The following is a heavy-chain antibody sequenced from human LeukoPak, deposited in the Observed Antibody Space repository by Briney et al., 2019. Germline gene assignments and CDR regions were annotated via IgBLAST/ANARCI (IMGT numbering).Heavy chain of an antibody. Sequence: GESLMISCKGSGYSFTNYWIGWVRQMPGKGLEWMGIIYPADSNTRYSPSLQGQVTISVDKSISTAYLQWSSLKASDTAVYYCATGRYCTGGTCYSSLDFWGQGTLVTVSS. D-gene: IGHD2-15*01. J-gene: IGHJ4*02. CDR3: ATGRYCTGGTCYSSLDF. CDR2: IYPADSNT. CDR1: GYSFTNYW. V-gene: IGHV5-51*01.